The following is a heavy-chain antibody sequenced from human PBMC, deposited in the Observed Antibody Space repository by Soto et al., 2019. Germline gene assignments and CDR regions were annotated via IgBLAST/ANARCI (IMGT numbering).Heavy chain of an antibody. CDR3: ARDLWYSGSYSIGFFDY. J-gene: IGHJ4*02. D-gene: IGHD1-26*01. V-gene: IGHV1-69*13. Sequence: GASVKVSCKASGGTFSSYAISWVRQAPGQGLEWMGGIIPIFGTANYAQKFQGRVTITADESTSTAYMELSSLRSEDTAVYYCARDLWYSGSYSIGFFDYWGQGTLVTVSS. CDR1: GGTFSSYA. CDR2: IIPIFGTA.